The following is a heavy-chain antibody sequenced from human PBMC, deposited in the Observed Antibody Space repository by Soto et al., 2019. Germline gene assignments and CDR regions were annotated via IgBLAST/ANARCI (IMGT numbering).Heavy chain of an antibody. D-gene: IGHD4-17*01. J-gene: IGHJ4*02. CDR2: IKAAEITT. CDR1: GFTFTDYW. V-gene: IGHV3-74*01. CDR3: ARGLYLDYGQDY. Sequence: EVQLVESGGGLIQTGGSLRLSCAASGFTFTDYWMHWARQAPGKGLVWVSRIKAAEITTSYADSVKGRFTIFRDNAKNTLYLQMNSLTAEDTAVYYCARGLYLDYGQDYWGRGTLVTVSS.